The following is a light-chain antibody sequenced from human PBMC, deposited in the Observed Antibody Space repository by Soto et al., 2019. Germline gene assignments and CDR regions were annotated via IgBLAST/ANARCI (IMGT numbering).Light chain of an antibody. CDR3: NSYTSTNSL. CDR2: DVT. V-gene: IGLV2-14*01. CDR1: NSDVGGYNY. J-gene: IGLJ2*01. Sequence: QSVLAQPASVSGSPGQSITISCTGTNSDVGGYNYVSWYQQHPGKAPKLMIYDVTNRPSGVSNRFSGSKSGNTASLTISGLQAGGEAYYYCNSYTSTNSLFGGGTQLTVL.